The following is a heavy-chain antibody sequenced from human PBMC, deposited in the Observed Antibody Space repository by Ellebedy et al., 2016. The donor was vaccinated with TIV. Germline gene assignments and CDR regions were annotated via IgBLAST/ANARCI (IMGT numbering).Heavy chain of an antibody. CDR2: IFMSGST. J-gene: IGHJ2*01. CDR1: GGSFSSYY. Sequence: SETLSLXXTVSGGSFSSYYWSWIRQFAGKGLEWIGRIFMSGSTTYNPSLKNRVTMSVDASTTQLSLNLSSVTAADTAVYFCARLRQSRDRSHWYFDLWGRGTLVTVSS. V-gene: IGHV4-4*07. D-gene: IGHD1-14*01. CDR3: ARLRQSRDRSHWYFDL.